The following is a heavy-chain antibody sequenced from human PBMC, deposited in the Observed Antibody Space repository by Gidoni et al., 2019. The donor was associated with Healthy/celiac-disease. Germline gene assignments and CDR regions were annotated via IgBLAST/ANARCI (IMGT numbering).Heavy chain of an antibody. CDR2: SKRKTDGGTT. J-gene: IGHJ4*02. V-gene: IGHV3-15*01. CDR1: GFTFSNAW. Sequence: EVQLVASGGGLVKPGGSLRLSCAASGFTFSNAWMTWVRQAPGKGLEWVGRSKRKTDGGTTDYAAPVKGRFTISRDDSKNTLYLQMNSLKTEDTAVYYCTTDQQFPRFLEWLFSIGHDYWGQGTLVTVSS. CDR3: TTDQQFPRFLEWLFSIGHDY. D-gene: IGHD3-3*01.